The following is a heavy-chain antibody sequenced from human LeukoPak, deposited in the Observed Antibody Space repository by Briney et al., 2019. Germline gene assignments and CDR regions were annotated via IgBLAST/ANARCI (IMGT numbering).Heavy chain of an antibody. CDR3: ACDFRYLGHDF. V-gene: IGHV3-11*01. D-gene: IGHD2-21*02. CDR1: AFTLGHWY. J-gene: IGHJ4*02. CDR2: ISSIGTTT. Sequence: KTGGSLRLSCTASAFTLGHWYMSWIRQAPGKGLEWISYISSIGTTTYYAESVKGRFTISRDNAKNSLYLQMNSLRAEDTAVYYCACDFRYLGHDFWGQGTLVTVSS.